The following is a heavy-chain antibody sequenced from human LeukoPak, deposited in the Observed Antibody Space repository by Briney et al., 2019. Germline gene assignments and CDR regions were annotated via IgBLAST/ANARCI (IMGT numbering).Heavy chain of an antibody. J-gene: IGHJ6*03. D-gene: IGHD1-26*01. Sequence: SETLSLTCAVYGGSFSGYYWSWIRQPPGKGLEWIGEINHSGSTNYNPSLKSRVTISVDTSKNQFSLKLSSVTAADTAVYYCASPSIVGATEYYYYYMDVWGKGTTVTVSS. CDR2: INHSGST. V-gene: IGHV4-34*01. CDR3: ASPSIVGATEYYYYYMDV. CDR1: GGSFSGYY.